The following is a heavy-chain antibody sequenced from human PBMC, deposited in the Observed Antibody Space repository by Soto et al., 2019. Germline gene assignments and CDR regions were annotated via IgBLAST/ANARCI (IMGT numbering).Heavy chain of an antibody. CDR1: GFTFSSYV. V-gene: IGHV3-30*18. Sequence: VGSLRLSCAASGFTFSSYVMHWVRQAPGKGLEWVAVISYDGSNKYYADSVKGRFTISRDNSKHTLFLQMNSLRPEDTAVYYCAKDLEGYCSSTSCYTYFGLDVWGQGTTVTVSS. CDR3: AKDLEGYCSSTSCYTYFGLDV. D-gene: IGHD2-2*01. CDR2: ISYDGSNK. J-gene: IGHJ6*02.